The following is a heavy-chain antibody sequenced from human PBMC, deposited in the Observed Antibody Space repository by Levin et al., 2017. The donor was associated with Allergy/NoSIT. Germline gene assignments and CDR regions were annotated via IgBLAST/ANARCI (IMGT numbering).Heavy chain of an antibody. Sequence: GGSLRLSXXXXGLPLSRSNMAWVGQAQWKGLEWVSVIYSGGSTYYADSVKGRITISRDNSKNTLYLQMNSLRAEDTAVYYCAREAVTTSHFDYWGQGTLVTVSS. D-gene: IGHD4-11*01. V-gene: IGHV3-53*01. CDR3: AREAVTTSHFDY. J-gene: IGHJ4*02. CDR1: GLPLSRSN. CDR2: IYSGGST.